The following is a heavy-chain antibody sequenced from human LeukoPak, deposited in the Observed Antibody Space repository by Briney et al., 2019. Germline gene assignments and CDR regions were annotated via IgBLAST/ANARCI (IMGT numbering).Heavy chain of an antibody. V-gene: IGHV4-39*01. J-gene: IGHJ4*02. Sequence: SETLSLTCTVSGGSISSSSYYWGWIRQPPGKGLEWIGSIYYSGSTYYNPSLKSRVTISVDTSKNQFSLKLSSVTAADTAVYYCARHFLGXXYFDYWGQGTLVTVSS. D-gene: IGHD2/OR15-2a*01. CDR1: GGSISSSSYY. CDR2: IYYSGST. CDR3: ARHFLGXXYFDY.